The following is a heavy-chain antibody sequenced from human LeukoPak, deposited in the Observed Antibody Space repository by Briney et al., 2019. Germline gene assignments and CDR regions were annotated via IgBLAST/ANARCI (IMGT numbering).Heavy chain of an antibody. CDR3: AKDRGSGSDRSNWFDP. V-gene: IGHV3-30*18. Sequence: ERSLRLSCAVSGVTFSSYAMHWVRQAPGKGLEWVALIWHDGGNKYYADSVKGRFTISRDNSRNTLYLQMNSLRIEDTAVYYCAKDRGSGSDRSNWFDPWGQGTLVTVSS. CDR1: GVTFSSYA. CDR2: IWHDGGNK. J-gene: IGHJ5*02.